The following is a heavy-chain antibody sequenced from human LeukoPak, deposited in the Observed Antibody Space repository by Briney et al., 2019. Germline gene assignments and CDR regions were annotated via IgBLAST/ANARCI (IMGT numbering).Heavy chain of an antibody. CDR3: AREAEVVPAAIKSWFDP. D-gene: IGHD2-2*01. V-gene: IGHV7-4-1*02. CDR2: TNTNTGNP. Sequence: GASVKVSCKASGYTFTSYAMNWVRQAPGQGLEWMGWTNTNTGNPTYAQGFTGRFVFSLDTSVSTAYLQISSLKAEDTAVYYCAREAEVVPAAIKSWFDPWGQGTLVTVSS. CDR1: GYTFTSYA. J-gene: IGHJ5*02.